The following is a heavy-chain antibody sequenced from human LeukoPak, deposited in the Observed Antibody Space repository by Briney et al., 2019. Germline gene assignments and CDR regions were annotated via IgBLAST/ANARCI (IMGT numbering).Heavy chain of an antibody. D-gene: IGHD4-17*01. CDR1: GFTFSNAA. J-gene: IGHJ4*02. V-gene: IGHV4-59*01. Sequence: GSLRLSCAASGFTFSNAAMSWVRQAPGKGREWIGYIYSSGRTNYTPSLKSRVTISLDTSKHQFSLKLSSVTAADTAVYYCARAGDDYGDYFGYWGQGTLVTASS. CDR2: IYSSGRT. CDR3: ARAGDDYGDYFGY.